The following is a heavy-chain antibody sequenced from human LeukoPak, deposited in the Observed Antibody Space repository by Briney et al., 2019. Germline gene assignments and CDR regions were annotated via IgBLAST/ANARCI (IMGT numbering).Heavy chain of an antibody. D-gene: IGHD5-12*01. CDR3: ARDGVVATIPYYYYGMDV. J-gene: IGHJ6*02. V-gene: IGHV1-18*01. Sequence: ASVKVSCKASGYTFTSYGISWVRQAPGQGLEWMGWISAYNGNTNYAQKLQGRVTMTTDTSTSTAYMELRSLRSDDTAVYYCARDGVVATIPYYYYGMDVWGQGTTVTVSS. CDR2: ISAYNGNT. CDR1: GYTFTSYG.